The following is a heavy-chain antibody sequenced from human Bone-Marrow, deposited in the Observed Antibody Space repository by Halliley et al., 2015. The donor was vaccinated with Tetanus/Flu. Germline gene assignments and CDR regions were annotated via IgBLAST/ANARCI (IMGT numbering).Heavy chain of an antibody. CDR2: IYPGDSGV. D-gene: IGHD3-16*01. Sequence: QLVQSGAEVKKPGESLRISCKTSGYKFTNSWIGWVRQMPGKGLEWVAIIYPGDSGVRYSPSFEGQVTISADKSLRTAYLQWSSLKASDTAMYYCFLDGGPHILGGSFETWGQGTMVIVSS. CDR1: GYKFTNSW. CDR3: FLDGGPHILGGSFET. V-gene: IGHV5-51*03. J-gene: IGHJ3*02.